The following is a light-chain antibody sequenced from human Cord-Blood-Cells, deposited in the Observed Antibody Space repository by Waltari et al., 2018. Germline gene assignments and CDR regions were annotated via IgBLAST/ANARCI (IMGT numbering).Light chain of an antibody. J-gene: IGKJ5*01. CDR1: QSVSSY. CDR2: DAA. CDR3: QQRSNWPPVT. V-gene: IGKV3-11*01. Sequence: EIVLTQSPATLSLSPGERATLSCRASQSVSSYLAWYQQKTGQTPTLLIYDAADRATGIPARFSGSGSGTDFTLTISSLEPEDFAVYYCQQRSNWPPVTFGQGTRLEIK.